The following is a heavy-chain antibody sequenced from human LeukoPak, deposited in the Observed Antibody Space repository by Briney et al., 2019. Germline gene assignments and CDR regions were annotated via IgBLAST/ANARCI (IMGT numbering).Heavy chain of an antibody. Sequence: PSETLSLTRAVYGGSFSGYYWSWIHQPPGKGLEWIGEINHSGSTNYNPSLKSRVTISVDTSKNQFSLKLSSVTAADTAVYYCARTDQRGRPFDYWGQGTLVTVSS. J-gene: IGHJ4*02. V-gene: IGHV4-34*01. D-gene: IGHD2-2*01. CDR2: INHSGST. CDR3: ARTDQRGRPFDY. CDR1: GGSFSGYY.